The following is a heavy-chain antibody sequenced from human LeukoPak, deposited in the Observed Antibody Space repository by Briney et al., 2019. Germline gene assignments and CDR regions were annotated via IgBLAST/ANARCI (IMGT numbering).Heavy chain of an antibody. D-gene: IGHD3-10*01. CDR2: IHSDGTGT. CDR3: ARGSSVREDY. V-gene: IGHV3-74*01. J-gene: IGHJ4*02. CDR1: GFTFSSYW. Sequence: GGSLRLSCVASGFTFSSYWMLWVRQAPGKGLVWVSRIHSDGTGTSYADSVKGRFTISRDNAKNTLYLQMNSLRAEDTAVYYCARGSSVREDYWGQGTLVTVSS.